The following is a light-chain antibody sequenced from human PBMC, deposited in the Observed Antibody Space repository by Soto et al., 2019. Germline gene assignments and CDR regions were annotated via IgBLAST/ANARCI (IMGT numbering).Light chain of an antibody. V-gene: IGKV3-15*01. CDR2: GAS. J-gene: IGKJ1*01. CDR3: QQYNNWPPAT. Sequence: EIVKTQSPATLSVSPGERATLSCRASQSVSSNLAWYQQKPGQAPRLLIYGASTRATGIPARFSGSGSGTEFTLTISSLQSEDFAVYYCQQYNNWPPATFGQGTKV. CDR1: QSVSSN.